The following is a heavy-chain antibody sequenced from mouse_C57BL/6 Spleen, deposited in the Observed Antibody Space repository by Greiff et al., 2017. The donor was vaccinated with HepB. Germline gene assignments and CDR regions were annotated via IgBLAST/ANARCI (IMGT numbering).Heavy chain of an antibody. Sequence: EVKLVESGGGLVKPGGSLKLSCAASGFTFSDYGMHWVRQAPEKGLEWVAYISSGSSTIYYADTVKGRFTISRDNAKNTRFLQMTSLRSEDTAMYYGARKKLRYAMDYWGQGTSVTVSS. CDR3: ARKKLRYAMDY. J-gene: IGHJ4*01. CDR2: ISSGSSTI. V-gene: IGHV5-17*01. D-gene: IGHD4-1*01. CDR1: GFTFSDYG.